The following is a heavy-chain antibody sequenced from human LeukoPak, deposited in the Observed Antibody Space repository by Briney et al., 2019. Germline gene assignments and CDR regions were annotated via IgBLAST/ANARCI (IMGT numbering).Heavy chain of an antibody. Sequence: PSQTLSLTCTVSGGSISSGSYYWSWIRQPAGKGLEWIGRIYTSGSTNYNPSLKSRVTISVDTSKNQFSLKLSSVTAADKAVYYCARDSGSYDFWSGYADYWGQGTLVTVSS. CDR2: IYTSGST. V-gene: IGHV4-61*02. CDR3: ARDSGSYDFWSGYADY. D-gene: IGHD3-3*01. CDR1: GGSISSGSYY. J-gene: IGHJ4*02.